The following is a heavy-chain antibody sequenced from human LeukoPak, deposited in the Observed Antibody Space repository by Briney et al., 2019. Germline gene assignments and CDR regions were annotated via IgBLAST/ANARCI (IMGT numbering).Heavy chain of an antibody. V-gene: IGHV3-23*01. J-gene: IGHJ5*02. CDR1: GFTFSSYA. CDR2: ISGSGGST. CDR3: ANVLGYCSGGSCDGDWFDP. Sequence: GGSLRLSCAASGFTFSSYAMSWVRQAPGKGLEWVSAISGSGGSTYYADSVKGRFTISRDNSKNTLYLQMNSLRAEDTAVYYCANVLGYCSGGSCDGDWFDPWGQGTLVTVSS. D-gene: IGHD2-15*01.